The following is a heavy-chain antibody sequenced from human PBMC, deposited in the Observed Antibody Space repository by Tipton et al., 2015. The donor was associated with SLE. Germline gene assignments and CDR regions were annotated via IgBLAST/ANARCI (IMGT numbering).Heavy chain of an antibody. V-gene: IGHV3-11*04. CDR1: GFTFSHYW. CDR2: ISASGSPI. D-gene: IGHD2-8*02. Sequence: SLRLSCAASGFTFSHYWIHWVRQAPGKGLEWVAYISASGSPINYADSVKGRFTVSRDNAKRSLSLQMSSLRAEDTAVYYCARGYCPGGVCYTDYFDYWGQGTLVTVSS. J-gene: IGHJ4*02. CDR3: ARGYCPGGVCYTDYFDY.